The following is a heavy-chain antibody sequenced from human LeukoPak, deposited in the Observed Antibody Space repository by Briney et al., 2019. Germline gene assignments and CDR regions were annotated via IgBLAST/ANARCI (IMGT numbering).Heavy chain of an antibody. CDR1: GGSISSYY. CDR3: ARHTRYSSSSGFDY. V-gene: IGHV4-59*08. J-gene: IGHJ4*02. D-gene: IGHD6-6*01. CDR2: IYYSGST. Sequence: SETLSLTCTVSGGSISSYYWSWIRQPPGKGLEWIGYIYYSGSTNYNPSLKSRVTISVDTSKNQFSLKLSSVTAADTAMYYCARHTRYSSSSGFDYWGQGTLVTVSS.